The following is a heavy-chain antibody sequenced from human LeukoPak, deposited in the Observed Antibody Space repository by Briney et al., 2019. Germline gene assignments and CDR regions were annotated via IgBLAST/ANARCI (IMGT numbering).Heavy chain of an antibody. CDR3: ATEARWNYYGSGSYQNWFDP. CDR2: FDPEDGET. D-gene: IGHD3-10*01. J-gene: IGHJ5*02. V-gene: IGHV1-24*01. Sequence: ASVKVSCKVSGYTLTELSMHWVRQAPGKALECMGGFDPEDGETIYAQKFQGRVTMTEDTSTDTAYMELSSLRSEDTAVYYCATEARWNYYGSGSYQNWFDPWGQGTLVTVSS. CDR1: GYTLTELS.